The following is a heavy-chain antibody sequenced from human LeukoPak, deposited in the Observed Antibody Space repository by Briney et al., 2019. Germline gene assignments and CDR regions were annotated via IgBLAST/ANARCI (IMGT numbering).Heavy chain of an antibody. J-gene: IGHJ2*01. CDR3: ARKAASNWYFDL. CDR2: IYTSGTT. Sequence: SETLSPTCAVYGGSFSGYYWSWIRQPAGKGLEWIGLIYTSGTTNYNPSVKSRVTMSVDTSKNQFSLKLNSVTAADTAVYYCARKAASNWYFDLWGRGTLVTVSS. V-gene: IGHV4-59*10. D-gene: IGHD6-13*01. CDR1: GGSFSGYY.